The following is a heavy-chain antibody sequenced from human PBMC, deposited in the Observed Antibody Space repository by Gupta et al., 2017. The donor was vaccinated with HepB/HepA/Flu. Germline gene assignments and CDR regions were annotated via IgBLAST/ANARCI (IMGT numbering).Heavy chain of an antibody. V-gene: IGHV3-74*01. CDR3: VGDYNFWSGYVY. Sequence: EVQLVESGGGLVQPGGSLRLSCAASGFIFSSYWMHWVRQAPGKGLVSVSRINNAGTSASYADSVKGRFTISRDNAKNTLYLQMNSLRAEDTAVYYCVGDYNFWSGYVYWGRGTLVTVSS. D-gene: IGHD3-3*01. CDR2: INNAGTSA. CDR1: GFIFSSYW. J-gene: IGHJ4*02.